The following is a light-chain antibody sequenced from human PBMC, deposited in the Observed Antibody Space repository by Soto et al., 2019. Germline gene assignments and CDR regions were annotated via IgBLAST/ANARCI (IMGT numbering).Light chain of an antibody. CDR3: CSYAGSYTFEGWV. CDR1: SSDVGGYNY. J-gene: IGLJ3*02. Sequence: QSVLTQPRSVSGSPGQSVTISCTGTSSDVGGYNYVSWYQQHPGKAPKLMIYDVSKRPSGVPDRFSGSKSGNTASLTISGLQAEDEADYYCCSYAGSYTFEGWVFGGGTKLTVL. V-gene: IGLV2-11*01. CDR2: DVS.